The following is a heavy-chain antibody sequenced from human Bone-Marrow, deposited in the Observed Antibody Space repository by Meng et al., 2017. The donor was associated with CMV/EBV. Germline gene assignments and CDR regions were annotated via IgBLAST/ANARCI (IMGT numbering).Heavy chain of an antibody. CDR2: IYYSGST. Sequence: SETLSLTCTVSGGSISSYYWSWIRQPPGKGLEWIGYIYYSGSTYYNPSLKSRVTISVDTSKNQFSLKLSSVTAADTAVYYCASREGGGLGWFDPWGQGTLVTVSS. D-gene: IGHD2-15*01. V-gene: IGHV4-59*04. CDR3: ASREGGGLGWFDP. J-gene: IGHJ5*02. CDR1: GGSISSYY.